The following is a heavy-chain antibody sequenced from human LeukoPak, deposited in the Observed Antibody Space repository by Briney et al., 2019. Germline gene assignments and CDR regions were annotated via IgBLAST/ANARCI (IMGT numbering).Heavy chain of an antibody. J-gene: IGHJ4*02. V-gene: IGHV4-34*01. CDR3: AKFLSSSGGTLGDY. CDR2: INHSGST. CDR1: GGSFSGYY. Sequence: PSETLSLTCAVYGGSFSGYYWSWIRQPPGKGLEWIGEINHSGSTNYNPSLKSRVTISVDTSKNQFSLQLSSVTAADTAVYYCAKFLSSSGGTLGDYWGQGTLVTVSS. D-gene: IGHD6-6*01.